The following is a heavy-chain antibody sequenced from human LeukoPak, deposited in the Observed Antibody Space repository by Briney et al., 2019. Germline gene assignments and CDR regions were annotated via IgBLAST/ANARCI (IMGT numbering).Heavy chain of an antibody. V-gene: IGHV3-23*01. CDR2: ISDSGRRT. D-gene: IGHD1-26*01. CDR1: TFSFRNFA. CDR3: ARKKWEPTSNDAFDI. J-gene: IGHJ3*02. Sequence: PGGSLRLSCAASTFSFRNFAMSWVRLAPGKGLEWVSGISDSGRRTDYAGSVEGRFTISRDNSKNTLCLQMDSLRAEDTALYYGARKKWEPTSNDAFDIWGQGTMVTVSS.